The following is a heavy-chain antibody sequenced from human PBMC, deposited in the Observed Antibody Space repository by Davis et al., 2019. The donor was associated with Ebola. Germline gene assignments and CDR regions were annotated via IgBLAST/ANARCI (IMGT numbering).Heavy chain of an antibody. CDR2: ISSRGSYI. V-gene: IGHV3-21*01. D-gene: IGHD5-18*01. J-gene: IGHJ4*02. Sequence: PGGSLRLSCAASGFTFSAHSMNWVRQAPGKGLEWVSFISSRGSYIYYADSLKGRFTISRDNAKNSLYLQMNSLRDEDTAVYYCARSGYSCGYATTQGDYWGQGTLVTVSS. CDR3: ARSGYSCGYATTQGDY. CDR1: GFTFSAHS.